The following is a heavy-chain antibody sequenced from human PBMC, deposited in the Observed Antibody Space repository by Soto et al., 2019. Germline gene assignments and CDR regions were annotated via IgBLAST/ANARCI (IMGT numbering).Heavy chain of an antibody. Sequence: PSETLSLTCAVSGYSISSGYYWGWIRQPPGKGLEWIGSIYHSGSTNYNPSLKSRVTISVDKSKNQFSLKLSSVTAADTAVYYCARESTMTTVTTAFDYWGQGTLVTVSS. CDR3: ARESTMTTVTTAFDY. D-gene: IGHD4-17*01. CDR2: IYHSGST. J-gene: IGHJ4*02. V-gene: IGHV4-38-2*02. CDR1: GYSISSGYY.